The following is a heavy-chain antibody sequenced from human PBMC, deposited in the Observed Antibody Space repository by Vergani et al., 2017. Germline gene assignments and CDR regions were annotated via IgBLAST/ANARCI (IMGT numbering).Heavy chain of an antibody. J-gene: IGHJ4*02. CDR3: AREIDKGGALGY. CDR1: GFTFSSYA. V-gene: IGHV3-33*08. D-gene: IGHD3-16*01. Sequence: VHLLESGGGLVQPGGSLRLSCAASGFTFSSYAMSWVRQAPGKGLEWVAVIWYDGSNKYYADSVKGRFTISRDNSKNTLYLQMNSLRAEDTAVYYCAREIDKGGALGYWGQGTLVTVSS. CDR2: IWYDGSNK.